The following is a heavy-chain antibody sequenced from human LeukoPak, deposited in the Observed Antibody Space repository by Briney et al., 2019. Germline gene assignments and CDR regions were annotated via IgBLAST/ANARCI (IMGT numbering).Heavy chain of an antibody. V-gene: IGHV6-1*01. CDR3: AREVGVAPRGWFDP. J-gene: IGHJ5*02. Sequence: SQTLSLTCAISGDSVSTNIAAWNWIRQSPSRGLEWLGRTYYRSKWYNDYAVSVKSRITINPDTSKNQFSLHLNSVTPEDTAVYYYAREVGVAPRGWFDPWGQGTPVTVSS. CDR1: GDSVSTNIAA. CDR2: TYYRSKWYN. D-gene: IGHD2-8*01.